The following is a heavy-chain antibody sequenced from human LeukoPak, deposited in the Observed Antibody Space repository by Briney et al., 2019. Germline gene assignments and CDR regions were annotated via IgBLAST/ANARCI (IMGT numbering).Heavy chain of an antibody. Sequence: PGGSLRLSCAASGFTFSSYAMSWVRQAPGKWLEWVSAISGRGGSTYYADSVKGRFTISRDNSKNTLYLQMNSLRAEDTAVYYCARVSDDILTGYYPYYYYYYMDVWGKGTTVTVSS. D-gene: IGHD3-9*01. V-gene: IGHV3-23*01. CDR2: ISGRGGST. J-gene: IGHJ6*03. CDR3: ARVSDDILTGYYPYYYYYYMDV. CDR1: GFTFSSYA.